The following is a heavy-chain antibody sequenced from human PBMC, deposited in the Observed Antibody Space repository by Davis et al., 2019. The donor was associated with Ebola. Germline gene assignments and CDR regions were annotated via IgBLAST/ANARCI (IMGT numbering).Heavy chain of an antibody. J-gene: IGHJ6*02. D-gene: IGHD3-10*01. CDR3: ASVLRGGYYYYGMDV. CDR2: ISSSSSYT. CDR1: GFTFSDYY. Sequence: SLKISCAASGFTFSDYYMSWIRQAPGKGLESVSYISSSSSYTNYADSVKGRFTISRDNAKNSLYLQMNSLRAEDTAVYYCASVLRGGYYYYGMDVWGQGTTVTVSS. V-gene: IGHV3-11*06.